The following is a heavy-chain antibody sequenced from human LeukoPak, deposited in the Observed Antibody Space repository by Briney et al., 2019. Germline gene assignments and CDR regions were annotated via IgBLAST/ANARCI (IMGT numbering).Heavy chain of an antibody. Sequence: PGGSLRLSCAASGFTFSDYYMSWIRQAPGKGLEWGSYISSSGSAIYYADSVKGRFTISSDNAQNSLYLQMSSLRAEDTAVYDCASETRWLQLPDWFDPWGQGTLVTVSS. V-gene: IGHV3-11*04. CDR2: ISSSGSAI. CDR3: ASETRWLQLPDWFDP. D-gene: IGHD5-24*01. J-gene: IGHJ5*02. CDR1: GFTFSDYY.